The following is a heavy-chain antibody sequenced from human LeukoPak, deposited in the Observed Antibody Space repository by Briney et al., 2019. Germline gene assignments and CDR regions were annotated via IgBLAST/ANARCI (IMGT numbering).Heavy chain of an antibody. V-gene: IGHV4-38-2*02. CDR1: GYSISSGYY. J-gene: IGHJ4*02. D-gene: IGHD4-17*01. CDR2: IYHSGST. CDR3: ARESYGDPDY. Sequence: PSETLSLTCAVSGYSISSGYYWGWIRQPPGKGLEWIGSIYHSGSTYYNPSLKSRVTISVDTSKNQFSLKLSSVTAADTAVYYCARESYGDPDYWGQGTLVTVSS.